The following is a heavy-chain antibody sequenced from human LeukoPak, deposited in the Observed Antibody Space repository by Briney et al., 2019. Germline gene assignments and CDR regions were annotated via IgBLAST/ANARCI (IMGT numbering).Heavy chain of an antibody. V-gene: IGHV3-21*01. CDR2: ISPSGRSI. J-gene: IGHJ4*02. Sequence: PGGSLRLSCAASGFTFSDYNMNWVRQTPGRGLEWVSSISPSGRSISYADSVKGRFTISRDNAKNSLFLQMSSLRAEDTAVYYCASFRTGYSYYFDYWGRGILVTVSS. D-gene: IGHD3/OR15-3a*01. CDR1: GFTFSDYN. CDR3: ASFRTGYSYYFDY.